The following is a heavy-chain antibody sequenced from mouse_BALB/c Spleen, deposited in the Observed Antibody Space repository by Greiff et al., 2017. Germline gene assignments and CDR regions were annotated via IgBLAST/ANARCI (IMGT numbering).Heavy chain of an antibody. CDR1: GFTFSSYA. D-gene: IGHD1-2*01. J-gene: IGHJ3*01. CDR3: ARGVTTAGPFAY. V-gene: IGHV5-9-4*01. CDR2: ISSGGSYT. Sequence: EVQLQESGGGLVKPGGSLKLSCAASGFTFSSYAMSWVRQSPEKRLEWVAEISSGGSYTYYPDTVTGRFTISRDNAKNTLYLEMSSLRSEDTAMYYCARGVTTAGPFAYWGQGTLVTVSA.